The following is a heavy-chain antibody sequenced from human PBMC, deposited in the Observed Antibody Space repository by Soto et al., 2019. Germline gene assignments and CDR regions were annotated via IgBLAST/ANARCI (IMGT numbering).Heavy chain of an antibody. Sequence: ESGPTLVNPTHTLTLTCTFSGFSLSTSGVGVGWIRQPPGKALECLAVIYWNDDKRYSPSLKSRLSITKDTSKNLVVLSMTNMGPVDTATYYCAHRRGGYDHWGQGTLVTVSS. CDR1: GFSLSTSGVG. J-gene: IGHJ5*02. CDR2: IYWNDDK. CDR3: AHRRGGYDH. V-gene: IGHV2-5*01. D-gene: IGHD5-12*01.